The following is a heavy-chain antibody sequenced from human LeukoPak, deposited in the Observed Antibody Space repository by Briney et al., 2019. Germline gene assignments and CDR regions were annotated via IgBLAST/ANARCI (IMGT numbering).Heavy chain of an antibody. CDR1: GYSFTSYW. CDR3: ARRMATENRYGGVLDAFDI. V-gene: IGHV5-51*01. CDR2: IYPGDSDT. J-gene: IGHJ3*02. Sequence: GESLKISCKGSGYSFTSYWIGWVRQMPGKGLEWMGIIYPGDSDTRYSPSFQGQVTISADKSISTAYLQWSSLKASDTAMYYCARRMATENRYGGVLDAFDIWGQGTMVTVSS. D-gene: IGHD5-24*01.